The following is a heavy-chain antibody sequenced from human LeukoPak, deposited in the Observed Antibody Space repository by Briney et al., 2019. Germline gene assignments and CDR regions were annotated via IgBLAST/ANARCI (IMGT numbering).Heavy chain of an antibody. J-gene: IGHJ4*02. CDR3: ARHSYGGNWGGYFDY. CDR1: GGSLSSSSYY. Sequence: SETLSLTCTVSGGSLSSSSYYWGWIRQPPGKGLEWIGSIYYSGSTYYNPSLKSRVTISVDTSKNQFSLRLSSVTAADTAVYYCARHSYGGNWGGYFDYWGQGTLVTVSS. D-gene: IGHD4-23*01. V-gene: IGHV4-39*07. CDR2: IYYSGST.